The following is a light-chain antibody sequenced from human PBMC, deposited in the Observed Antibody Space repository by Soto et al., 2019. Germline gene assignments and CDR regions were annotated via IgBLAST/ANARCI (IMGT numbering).Light chain of an antibody. Sequence: DIQMTPSPSSLSASVGDRVTITCQASQDISNYLNWYQQKPGKAPKLLIYDASNLETGVPSRFSGSGSGTDFTFTISSLQPEDIATYYCQQYDNLFTFGPGTKVDIK. CDR1: QDISNY. J-gene: IGKJ3*01. CDR3: QQYDNLFT. CDR2: DAS. V-gene: IGKV1-33*01.